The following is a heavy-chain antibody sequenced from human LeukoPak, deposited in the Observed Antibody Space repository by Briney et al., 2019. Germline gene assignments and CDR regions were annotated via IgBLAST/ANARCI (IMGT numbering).Heavy chain of an antibody. CDR3: AKDLTVHYYGSGSKYNWFDP. V-gene: IGHV3-23*01. CDR1: GFTFSSYA. Sequence: PGGSLRLSCAASGFTFSSYAMSWVRQAPGKGLEWVSAISGSGGSTYYADSVKGRFTISRDNSKNTLYLQMNSLRAEDTAVYYCAKDLTVHYYGSGSKYNWFDPWGQGTLVTVSS. CDR2: ISGSGGST. D-gene: IGHD3-10*01. J-gene: IGHJ5*02.